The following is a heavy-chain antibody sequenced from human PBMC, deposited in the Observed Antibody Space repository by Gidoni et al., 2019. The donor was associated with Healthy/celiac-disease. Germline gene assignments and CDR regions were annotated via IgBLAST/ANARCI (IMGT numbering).Heavy chain of an antibody. D-gene: IGHD2-2*01. CDR1: GFPFSSYA. CDR3: ARGGSSTSYPLTHWYFDL. CDR2: ISYDGSNK. V-gene: IGHV3-30-3*01. J-gene: IGHJ2*01. Sequence: QVQLVESGGGVVQPGRSLRLSCAASGFPFSSYALHWVRQAPGKGLEWVAVISYDGSNKYYADSVKGRFTISRDNSKNTLYLQMNSLRAEDTAVYYCARGGSSTSYPLTHWYFDLWGRGTLVTVSS.